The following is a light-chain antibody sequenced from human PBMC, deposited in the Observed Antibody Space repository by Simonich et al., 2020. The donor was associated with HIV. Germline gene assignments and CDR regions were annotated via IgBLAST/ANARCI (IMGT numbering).Light chain of an antibody. Sequence: EIVMTQSPATLSVSPGERATFSCRASKSVTNTLAWYQQNPGQAPRLLNYGASTRATCIPFRFSGSGYGTEFTLTISSLQSEDFAVYYCQQYNNWPPAFGQGTKVEIK. CDR2: GAS. V-gene: IGKV3-15*01. CDR3: QQYNNWPPA. CDR1: KSVTNT. J-gene: IGKJ1*01.